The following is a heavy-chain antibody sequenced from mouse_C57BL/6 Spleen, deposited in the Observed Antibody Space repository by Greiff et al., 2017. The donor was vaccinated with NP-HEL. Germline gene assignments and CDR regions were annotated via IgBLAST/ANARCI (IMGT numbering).Heavy chain of an antibody. J-gene: IGHJ2*01. CDR2: IYPGDGDT. CDR3: ARGSYYYGSSFFDY. D-gene: IGHD1-1*01. Sequence: QVQLKESGPELVKPGASVKISCKASGYAFSSSWMNWVKQRPGKGLEWIGRIYPGDGDTNYNGKFKGKATLTADKSSSTAYMQLSSLTSEDSGVYFCARGSYYYGSSFFDYWGQGTTLTVSS. CDR1: GYAFSSSW. V-gene: IGHV1-82*01.